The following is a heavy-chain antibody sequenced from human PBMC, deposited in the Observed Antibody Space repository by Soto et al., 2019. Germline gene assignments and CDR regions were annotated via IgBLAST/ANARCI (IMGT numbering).Heavy chain of an antibody. CDR3: VKAVYLLDFDY. J-gene: IGHJ4*02. CDR2: ISGTGGNT. D-gene: IGHD1-20*01. CDR1: GFTFSSYA. V-gene: IGHV3-23*01. Sequence: WGSLRLSCAASGFTFSSYAITLIRQAPGKWLEWVSTISGTGGNTYYADSVKGRFTISRDNSKNTVYLQMNSLRAEDTAVYYCVKAVYLLDFDYWGQGTLVTVSS.